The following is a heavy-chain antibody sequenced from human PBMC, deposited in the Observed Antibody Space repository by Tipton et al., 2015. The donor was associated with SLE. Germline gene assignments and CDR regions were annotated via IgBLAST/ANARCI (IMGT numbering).Heavy chain of an antibody. CDR3: ARAMGIEVTYGAFHI. Sequence: GSLRLSCAASGFSFSTYWMSWVRQAPGKGLEWVANIKQNGSEKYYVDSVKGRFTISRDNAKNSVYLQMNSLRAEDTAVYYCARAMGIEVTYGAFHIWGHGTMVTVSS. CDR2: IKQNGSEK. D-gene: IGHD6-19*01. V-gene: IGHV3-7*01. J-gene: IGHJ3*02. CDR1: GFSFSTYW.